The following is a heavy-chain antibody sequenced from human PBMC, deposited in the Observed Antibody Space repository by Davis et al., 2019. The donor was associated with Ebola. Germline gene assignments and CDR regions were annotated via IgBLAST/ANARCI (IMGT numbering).Heavy chain of an antibody. CDR3: ARGDYNWNDKYYFDY. D-gene: IGHD1-20*01. CDR2: IYHSGST. CDR1: GYSISSGYY. J-gene: IGHJ4*02. Sequence: MPSETLSLTCTVSGYSISSGYYWGWIRQPPGKGLEWIGSIYHSGSTYYNPSLKSRVTISVDTSKNQFSLKLSSVTAADTAVYYCARGDYNWNDKYYFDYWGQGTLVTVSS. V-gene: IGHV4-38-2*02.